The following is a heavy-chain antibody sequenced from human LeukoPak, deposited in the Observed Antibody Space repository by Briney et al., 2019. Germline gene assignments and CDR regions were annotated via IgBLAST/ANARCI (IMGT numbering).Heavy chain of an antibody. CDR3: ARFDFVWGTNGVHGTDAFDI. CDR1: GFSINTGFS. V-gene: IGHV4-38-2*01. J-gene: IGHJ3*02. CDR2: IHHSGST. D-gene: IGHD3-16*01. Sequence: SETLSLTCVVSGFSINTGFSWDWIRQPPGKGLEWIGSIHHSGSTNYNPSLKSRVIISRDTSNNVFSLKLNSVTAADTAVYHCARFDFVWGTNGVHGTDAFDIWGQGRKVTVSS.